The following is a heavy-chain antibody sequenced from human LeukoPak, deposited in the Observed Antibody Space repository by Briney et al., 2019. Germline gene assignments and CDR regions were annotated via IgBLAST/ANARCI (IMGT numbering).Heavy chain of an antibody. V-gene: IGHV1-2*02. Sequence: ASVKVSCKASGYTFTSYDINWVRQATGQGLEWMGWINPNSGGTNYAQKFQGRVTMTRDTSISTAYMELSRLRSDDTAVYYCARDRGSSSPYNWFDPWGQGTLVTVSS. D-gene: IGHD6-6*01. J-gene: IGHJ5*02. CDR3: ARDRGSSSPYNWFDP. CDR1: GYTFTSYD. CDR2: INPNSGGT.